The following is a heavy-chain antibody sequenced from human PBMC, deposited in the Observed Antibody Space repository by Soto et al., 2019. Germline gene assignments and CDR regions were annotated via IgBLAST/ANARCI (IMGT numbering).Heavy chain of an antibody. CDR1: GGTFSSYA. J-gene: IGHJ3*02. CDR2: IIPIFDTA. Sequence: QVQLVQSGAEVKKPGSSEKVSCKASGGTFSSYAISRVRQSPGQGLEWMGGIIPIFDTANYAQKFQGRVTITADKSPSKAYMELSSLRSEDTAVYYCAREIISGWWGDEFDMWGQGTMVTVSS. D-gene: IGHD6-19*01. V-gene: IGHV1-69*06. CDR3: AREIISGWWGDEFDM.